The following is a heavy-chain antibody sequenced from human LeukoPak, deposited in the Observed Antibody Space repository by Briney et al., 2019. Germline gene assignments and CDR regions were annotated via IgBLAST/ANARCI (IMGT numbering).Heavy chain of an antibody. CDR1: GYTFTGYY. J-gene: IGHJ3*02. Sequence: ASVKVSYKASGYTFTGYYMHWVRQAPGQGLEWMGWINPNSGGTNYAQKFQGRVTMTRDTSISTAYMELSRLRSDDTAVYYCARPKKPCSSTSCYAFDIWGQGTMVTVSS. V-gene: IGHV1-2*02. D-gene: IGHD2-2*01. CDR2: INPNSGGT. CDR3: ARPKKPCSSTSCYAFDI.